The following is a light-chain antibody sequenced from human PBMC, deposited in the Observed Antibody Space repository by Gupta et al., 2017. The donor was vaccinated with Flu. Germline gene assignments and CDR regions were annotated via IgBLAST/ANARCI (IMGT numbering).Light chain of an antibody. J-gene: IGLJ1*01. CDR2: SNR. Sequence: QSVLTQPPSASGSPGQRVTISCSGSTSPIGGSSVHCSQQLPEAAPNLLMHSNRQRPSAVPDRFSGSNSGTSASLAITRLQADDEADYYCATWDASRNVYVFGTGTTFTVL. CDR3: ATWDASRNVYV. CDR1: TSPIGGSS. V-gene: IGLV1-44*01.